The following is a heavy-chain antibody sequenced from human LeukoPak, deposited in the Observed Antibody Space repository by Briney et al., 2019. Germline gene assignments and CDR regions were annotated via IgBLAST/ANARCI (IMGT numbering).Heavy chain of an antibody. D-gene: IGHD3-10*01. CDR1: GGSVRGYY. V-gene: IGHV4-59*02. CDR3: ARVFDSGSQAYFYYMDV. CDR2: IYSSGST. J-gene: IGHJ6*03. Sequence: SETLSLTCNVSGGSVRGYYWSWIRQPPGKGLEWIGYIYSSGSTNSNPSLTSRVTMSVDTSKNQFSLKVSSVTAADTAVYYCARVFDSGSQAYFYYMDVWGKGTTVTISS.